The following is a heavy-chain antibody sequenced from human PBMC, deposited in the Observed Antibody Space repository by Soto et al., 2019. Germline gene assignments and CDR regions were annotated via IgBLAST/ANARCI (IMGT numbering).Heavy chain of an antibody. CDR2: TYYKSKWFN. CDR3: ARGSWDDVSGHYYLDV. V-gene: IGHV6-1*01. Sequence: SQTLSLTCAISGDSVSSNSAGWNWVRQTPSRGLEWLGRTYYKSKWFNNYAVSVKSRITINPDTSQNQFSLHLDSVTPEDTAVYFCARGSWDDVSGHYYLDVSGKGTSVIGSS. D-gene: IGHD5-12*01. CDR1: GDSVSSNSAG. J-gene: IGHJ6*03.